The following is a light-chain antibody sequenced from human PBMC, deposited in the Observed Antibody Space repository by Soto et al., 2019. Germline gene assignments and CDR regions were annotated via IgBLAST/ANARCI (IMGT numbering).Light chain of an antibody. CDR1: QGISNY. CDR3: QKYTRATRT. J-gene: IGKJ1*01. V-gene: IGKV1-27*01. Sequence: DIQMTQSPSSLSASVGDRVTITCRASQGISNYLAWYQQKPGKVPKLLIYAASTLQSWVPSRFSVSGSWTDFTLTISSLQPEDVATYYCQKYTRATRTFGQGTKVEI. CDR2: AAS.